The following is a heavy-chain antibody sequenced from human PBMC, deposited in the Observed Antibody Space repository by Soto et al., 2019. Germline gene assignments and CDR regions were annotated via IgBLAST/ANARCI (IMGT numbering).Heavy chain of an antibody. V-gene: IGHV1-18*01. CDR2: ISAYNGNT. J-gene: IGHJ3*02. CDR3: ARDRYLLLREGYDAFDI. Sequence: QVQLVQSGAEVKKPGASVKVSCKASGYTFTSYGISWVRQAPGQGLEWMGWISAYNGNTNYAQKLQGRVTMTTDTPTSTAYMERRSLRSDDTAVYYCARDRYLLLREGYDAFDIWGQGTMVTVSS. D-gene: IGHD1-1*01. CDR1: GYTFTSYG.